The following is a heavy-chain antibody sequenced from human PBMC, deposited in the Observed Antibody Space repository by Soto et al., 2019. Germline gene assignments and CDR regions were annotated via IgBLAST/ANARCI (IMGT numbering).Heavy chain of an antibody. Sequence: QVQLVQSGAEVKKPGASVKVSCKASGYTFTNYYIHWVRQAPGQGLEWMGIINPSGGSTSYAQKFQGRVTITRDTSTSTGYMELSSLRSEDTAVYYCARGAVGSGRYYLWFVPWGQGTLVTVSS. J-gene: IGHJ5*02. CDR2: INPSGGST. CDR3: ARGAVGSGRYYLWFVP. CDR1: GYTFTNYY. V-gene: IGHV1-46*03. D-gene: IGHD3-10*01.